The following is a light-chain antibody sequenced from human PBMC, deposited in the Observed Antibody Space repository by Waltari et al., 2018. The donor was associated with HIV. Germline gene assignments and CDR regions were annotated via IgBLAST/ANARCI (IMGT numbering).Light chain of an antibody. J-gene: IGKJ3*01. CDR1: QAIDSS. CDR2: GVS. CDR3: QQYFNYPFT. V-gene: IGKV1-8*01. Sequence: AIRMTQSQSSISASKGDKVAITCRASQAIDSSLAWYQQKPGGAPKLLIYGVSTLESGVASRFSGSGFGTQFTLTIGCLQPEDFATYYCQQYFNYPFTFGPGTKV.